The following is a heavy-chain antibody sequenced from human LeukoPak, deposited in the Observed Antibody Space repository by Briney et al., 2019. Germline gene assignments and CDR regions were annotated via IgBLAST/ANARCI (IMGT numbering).Heavy chain of an antibody. CDR1: GFTFSDYY. Sequence: PGGSLRLSCAASGFTFSDYYMSWIRQAPGKGLEWVSYISSSSSYTNYADSVKGRFTISRDNSKNTLYLQMGSLRAEDLAVYYCARMRSGYPLDYWGQGTLVTVSS. V-gene: IGHV3-11*06. CDR2: ISSSSSYT. J-gene: IGHJ4*02. D-gene: IGHD3-3*01. CDR3: ARMRSGYPLDY.